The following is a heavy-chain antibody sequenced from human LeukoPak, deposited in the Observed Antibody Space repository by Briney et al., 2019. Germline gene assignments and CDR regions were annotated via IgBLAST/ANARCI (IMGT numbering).Heavy chain of an antibody. Sequence: GGSLRLSCEGSGFIFNKAWMSWIRQAPGKGLEWVGRVTTTAEGETVDYAAPVRGRFTISRDDSKSTVYLHMNSLEGYDTAIYYCTADLGEPDDDSWGQGTLVTVSS. CDR3: TADLGEPDDDS. D-gene: IGHD2-2*01. V-gene: IGHV3-15*01. CDR1: GFIFNKAW. J-gene: IGHJ4*02. CDR2: VTTTAEGETV.